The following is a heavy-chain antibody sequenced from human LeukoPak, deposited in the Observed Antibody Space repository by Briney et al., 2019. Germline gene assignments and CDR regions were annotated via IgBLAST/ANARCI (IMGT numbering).Heavy chain of an antibody. CDR1: GFTFSSYA. Sequence: GGSLRLSCAASGFTFSSYAMHWVRQAPGKGLEWVAVISYDGSNKYYADSVKGRFTISRDNSKNTLYLQMNSLRAEDTAVYYCARGEWLIGLGDAFDIWGQGTMVTVSS. CDR2: ISYDGSNK. D-gene: IGHD3-3*01. J-gene: IGHJ3*02. V-gene: IGHV3-30-3*01. CDR3: ARGEWLIGLGDAFDI.